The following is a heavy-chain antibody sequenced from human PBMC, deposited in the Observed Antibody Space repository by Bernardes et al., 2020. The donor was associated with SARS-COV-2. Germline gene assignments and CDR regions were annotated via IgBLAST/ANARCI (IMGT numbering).Heavy chain of an antibody. J-gene: IGHJ4*02. CDR3: ARGGNYYLDY. V-gene: IGHV3-74*01. CDR1: GFTFSSSW. CDR2: INSAESII. Sequence: GGSLRVSCAASGFTFSSSWMHWVRQIPGEGLVWVSRINSAESIINYADSVKGRFTVSRDNAKNTLYLQMNSLRAEDAAVYYCARGGNYYLDYWGQGTLVTVSS. D-gene: IGHD1-26*01.